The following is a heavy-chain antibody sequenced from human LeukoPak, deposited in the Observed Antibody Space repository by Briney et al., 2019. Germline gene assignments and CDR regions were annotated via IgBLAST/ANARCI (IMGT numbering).Heavy chain of an antibody. J-gene: IGHJ4*02. Sequence: GESLRLSCAASGFTFSSYWMSWVRQAPGEGLEWVANIKGDGSEKYYVDSVKGRFTISRDNAKNLLYLQMNSLRAEDTAVYYCASPAKYSDTWYFDYWGQGTLVTVSS. CDR1: GFTFSSYW. D-gene: IGHD6-6*01. CDR3: ASPAKYSDTWYFDY. V-gene: IGHV3-7*01. CDR2: IKGDGSEK.